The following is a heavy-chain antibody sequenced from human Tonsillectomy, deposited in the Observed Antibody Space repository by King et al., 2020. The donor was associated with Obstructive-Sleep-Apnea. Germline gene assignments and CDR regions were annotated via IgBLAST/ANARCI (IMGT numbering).Heavy chain of an antibody. J-gene: IGHJ1*01. V-gene: IGHV3-21*01. CDR2: ISSSSSYI. Sequence: VQLVESGGGLVKPGGSLRLSCAASGFTFSSYSMTWVRQAPGKGLEWVSSISSSSSYIYYADSVKGRFTISRDNAKNSLYLQMNSLRAEDTAVYYCAIDYLGCGGDCYTPVVYFQHWGQGTLVTVSS. CDR3: AIDYLGCGGDCYTPVVYFQH. CDR1: GFTFSSYS. D-gene: IGHD2-21*02.